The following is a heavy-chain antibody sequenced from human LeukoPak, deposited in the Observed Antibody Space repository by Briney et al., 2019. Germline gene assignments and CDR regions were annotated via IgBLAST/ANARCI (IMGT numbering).Heavy chain of an antibody. D-gene: IGHD2-2*01. J-gene: IGHJ4*02. CDR3: ARDRIVVVPAAMSGLLNN. CDR1: GYTFTSHY. CDR2: INPSGGST. V-gene: IGHV1-46*01. Sequence: ASVKVSCKASGYTFTSHYMHWVRQAPGQGLEWMGIINPSGGSTSYAQMFQGRVTMTRDTSTSTVYMELSSLRSEDTAVYYCARDRIVVVPAAMSGLLNNWGQGTLVTVSS.